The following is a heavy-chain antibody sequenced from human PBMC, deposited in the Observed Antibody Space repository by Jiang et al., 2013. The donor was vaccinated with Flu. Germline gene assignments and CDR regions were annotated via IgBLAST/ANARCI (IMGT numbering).Heavy chain of an antibody. J-gene: IGHJ5*02. CDR2: IDPSDSYT. CDR1: GYSFTSYW. Sequence: GAEVKKPGESLRISCKGSGYSFTSYWISWVRQMPGKGLEWMGRIDPSDSYTNYSPSFQGHVTISADKPISTAYLQWSSLKASDTAMYYCARHGSSNYDFWSGYPNNWFDPWGQGTLVTVSS. D-gene: IGHD3-3*01. V-gene: IGHV5-10-1*01. CDR3: ARHGSSNYDFWSGYPNNWFDP.